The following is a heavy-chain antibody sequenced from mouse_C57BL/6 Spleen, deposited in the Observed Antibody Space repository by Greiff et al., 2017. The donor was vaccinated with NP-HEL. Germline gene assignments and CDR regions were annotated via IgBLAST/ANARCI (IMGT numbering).Heavy chain of an antibody. V-gene: IGHV1-64*01. CDR1: GYTFTSYW. CDR2: IHPNSGST. D-gene: IGHD2-4*01. Sequence: QVQLQQSGAELVKPGASVKLSCKASGYTFTSYWMHWVKQRPGQGLEWIGMIHPNSGSTNYNEKFKSKATLTVDKSSSTAYMQLSSLTSEDSAVYYCAREYDYDPFAYWGQGTLVTVSA. J-gene: IGHJ3*01. CDR3: AREYDYDPFAY.